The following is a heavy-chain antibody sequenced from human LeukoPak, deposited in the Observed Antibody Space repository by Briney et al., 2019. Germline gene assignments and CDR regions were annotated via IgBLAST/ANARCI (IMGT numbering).Heavy chain of an antibody. CDR1: GGSFSGYY. V-gene: IGHV4-34*01. CDR3: ARGVEEDTAMVIDY. Sequence: PSETLSLTCAVYGGSFSGYYWSWIRQPPGKGLEWIGEIIHSGSTNYNPSLKRRGTISVDTSKNQVTLKLSSVTAADTAVYYCARGVEEDTAMVIDYWGQGTLVTVSS. J-gene: IGHJ4*02. D-gene: IGHD5-18*01. CDR2: IIHSGST.